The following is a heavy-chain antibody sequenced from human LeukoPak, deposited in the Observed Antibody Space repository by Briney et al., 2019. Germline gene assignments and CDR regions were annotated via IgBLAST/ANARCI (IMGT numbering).Heavy chain of an antibody. J-gene: IGHJ4*02. CDR3: ASMGPHIAVAGTGASRTDY. Sequence: PGGSLRLSCASSGFTFSSYAMSWVRQAPGKGLEWVSAISDCGGSTYYADSVKGRFTISRDNSKNTLYLQMNSLRAEDTAVYYCASMGPHIAVAGTGASRTDYWGQGTLVTVSS. D-gene: IGHD6-19*01. CDR1: GFTFSSYA. CDR2: ISDCGGST. V-gene: IGHV3-23*01.